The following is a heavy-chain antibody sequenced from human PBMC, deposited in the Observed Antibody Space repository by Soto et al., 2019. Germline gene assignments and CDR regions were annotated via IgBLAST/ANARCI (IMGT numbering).Heavy chain of an antibody. CDR3: ASDYGGNSAICVYLDV. Sequence: GGSLRLSCVGSGFTFSHYEMNWARQATGKGLEWVSYISPSGGAKYYTDSVKGRFTISRDNAKSSVYLQLNSLRGEDTAVYYCASDYGGNSAICVYLDVWCEG. CDR2: ISPSGGAK. J-gene: IGHJ6*03. CDR1: GFTFSHYE. V-gene: IGHV3-48*03. D-gene: IGHD1-26*01.